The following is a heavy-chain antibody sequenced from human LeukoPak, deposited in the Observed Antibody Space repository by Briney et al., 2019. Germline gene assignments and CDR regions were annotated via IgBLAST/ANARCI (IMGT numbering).Heavy chain of an antibody. CDR2: IYTSGST. CDR1: GGSISSGGYY. V-gene: IGHV4-61*02. D-gene: IGHD2-2*01. CDR3: ARDVLRYCSSTSCSPV. Sequence: SQTLSLTCTVSGGSISSGGYYWSWIRQHPGKGLEWIGRIYTSGSTNYNPSLKSRVTMSVDTSKNQFSLKLSSVTAADTAVYYCARDVLRYCSSTSCSPVWGQGTLVTVSS. J-gene: IGHJ4*02.